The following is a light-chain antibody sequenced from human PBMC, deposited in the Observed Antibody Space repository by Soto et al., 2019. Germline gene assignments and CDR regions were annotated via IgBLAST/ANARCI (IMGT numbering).Light chain of an antibody. V-gene: IGLV1-51*01. CDR1: SSNIGNDY. CDR3: GGWDYSLSAAV. CDR2: DNN. J-gene: IGLJ2*01. Sequence: QSVLTQPPSVSAAPGQKVTISCSGSSSNIGNDYVSWYQHLPGTAPKLLIYDNNKRPSGIPDRFSGSKSGTSATLGITGLQTGDEADYYCGGWDYSLSAAVFGGGTKLTFL.